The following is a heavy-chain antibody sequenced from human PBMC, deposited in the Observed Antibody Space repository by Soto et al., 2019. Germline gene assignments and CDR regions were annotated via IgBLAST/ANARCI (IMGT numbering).Heavy chain of an antibody. CDR1: GGTFSSYA. CDR3: ARIGSIAVAGTEDFDY. D-gene: IGHD6-19*01. J-gene: IGHJ4*02. Sequence: SVKVSCKASGGTFSSYAISWVRQAPGHGLEWMGGIIPIFGTANYAQKFQGRVTITADESTSTAYMELSSLRSDDTAVYYCARIGSIAVAGTEDFDYCGQGTLVTVSS. CDR2: IIPIFGTA. V-gene: IGHV1-69*13.